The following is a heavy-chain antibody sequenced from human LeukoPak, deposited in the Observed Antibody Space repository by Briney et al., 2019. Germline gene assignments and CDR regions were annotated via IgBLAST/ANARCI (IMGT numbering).Heavy chain of an antibody. CDR3: ARDRRIVGATNRGGDY. CDR1: GFTFKDYW. J-gene: IGHJ4*02. D-gene: IGHD1-26*01. Sequence: GGSLRLSCAASGFTFKDYWMSWVRQAPGKGLEWVANVKQDGSDTYYMDSVKSRFTISRDNPKNSLYLQMNSLRAEDTAVYYCARDRRIVGATNRGGDYWGQGTLVTVSS. V-gene: IGHV3-7*01. CDR2: VKQDGSDT.